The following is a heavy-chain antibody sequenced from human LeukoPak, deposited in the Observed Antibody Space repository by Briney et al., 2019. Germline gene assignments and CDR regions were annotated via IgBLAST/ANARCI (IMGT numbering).Heavy chain of an antibody. Sequence: GASVTVSCKTSGYTFTNYAMQWVRQAPGQRLEWMGWINAGNGNTKYSQKFQGRVTTTRDTSASIAYMKLSSLRSEDTAVYYCARDRGVTMVRGVIDSFDYWGQGTLVTVSS. D-gene: IGHD3-10*01. J-gene: IGHJ4*02. CDR2: INAGNGNT. V-gene: IGHV1-3*01. CDR1: GYTFTNYA. CDR3: ARDRGVTMVRGVIDSFDY.